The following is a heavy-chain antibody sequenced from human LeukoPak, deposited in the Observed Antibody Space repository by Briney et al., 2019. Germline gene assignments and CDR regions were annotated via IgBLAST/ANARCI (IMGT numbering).Heavy chain of an antibody. CDR2: ISGSGVSA. V-gene: IGHV3-23*01. J-gene: IGHJ4*02. CDR1: GFTFSGYV. CDR3: AKRRSGGSGWFPFDY. Sequence: GGSLRLSCVASGFTFSGYVMSWVRQAPGKGLKWVSGISGSGVSAYYGGSVKGRFTTTRDNSKNTLYLQMNSLRAEDTAVYYCAKRRSGGSGWFPFDYWGQGTLVTVSS. D-gene: IGHD6-19*01.